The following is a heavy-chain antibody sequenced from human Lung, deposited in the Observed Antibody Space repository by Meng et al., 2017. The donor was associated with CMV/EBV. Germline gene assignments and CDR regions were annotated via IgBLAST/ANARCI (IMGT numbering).Heavy chain of an antibody. V-gene: IGHV4-4*02. Sequence: QVHRQESCPGRLKPWGTLALTCAVSGGSISSSNGWSGVRQPPGKGLEWIGEIYHSGSTNYNPSLKSRVTISVDKSKNQFSLNLSSVTAADTAVYYCARVGQWLPIDDWGQGTLVTVSS. CDR1: GGSISSSNG. J-gene: IGHJ4*02. CDR3: ARVGQWLPIDD. CDR2: IYHSGST. D-gene: IGHD6-19*01.